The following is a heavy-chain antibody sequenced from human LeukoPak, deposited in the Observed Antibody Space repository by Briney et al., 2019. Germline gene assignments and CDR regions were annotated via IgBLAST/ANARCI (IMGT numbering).Heavy chain of an antibody. D-gene: IGHD3-10*01. Sequence: SETLSLTCSVSGGSISSSSYYWGWIRQPPGKGLEWIGSIYYSGSTYYNPSLKSRLTMNVDTSENQLSLTLRSVTAADAALYFCARRAKSRAFDIWGQGTMVTVS. V-gene: IGHV4-39*01. CDR2: IYYSGST. CDR1: GGSISSSSYY. CDR3: ARRAKSRAFDI. J-gene: IGHJ3*02.